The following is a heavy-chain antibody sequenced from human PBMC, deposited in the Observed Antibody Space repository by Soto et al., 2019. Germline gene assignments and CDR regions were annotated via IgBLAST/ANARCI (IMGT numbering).Heavy chain of an antibody. J-gene: IGHJ6*02. D-gene: IGHD3-10*01. V-gene: IGHV4-34*01. CDR1: GGSFSGYY. CDR3: ARGAFWMVRGVIFDYYYYGMDV. CDR2: INHSGST. Sequence: QVQLQQWGAGLLKPSETLSLTCAVYGGSFSGYYWSWIRQPPGKGLEWIGEINHSGSTNYNPSLKSRVTISVDTSKNQFSLKLSSVTAADTAVYYCARGAFWMVRGVIFDYYYYGMDVWGQGTTVTVSS.